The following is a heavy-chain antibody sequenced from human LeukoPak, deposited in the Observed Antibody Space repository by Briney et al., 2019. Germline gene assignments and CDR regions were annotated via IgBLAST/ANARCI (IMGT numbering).Heavy chain of an antibody. CDR1: GFTFSSYE. D-gene: IGHD3-22*01. V-gene: IGHV3-48*03. CDR2: ISSSGSTI. CDR3: AKGITYYYDSSGLGGY. Sequence: PGGSLRLSCAASGFTFSSYEMNWVGQAPGKGVGWVSYISSSGSTIYYADSVKGRFTISRDNAKNSLYLQMNSLRAEDTAVYYCAKGITYYYDSSGLGGYWGQGTLVTVSS. J-gene: IGHJ4*02.